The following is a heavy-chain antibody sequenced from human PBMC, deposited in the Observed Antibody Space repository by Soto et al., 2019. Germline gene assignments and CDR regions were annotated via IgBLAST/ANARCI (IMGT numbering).Heavy chain of an antibody. D-gene: IGHD3-22*01. CDR3: AVAAMIVVVIRA. CDR1: RSPFSSSSYY. J-gene: IGHJ4*02. Sequence: PSDTLSLTCTFSRSPFSSSSYYWGWIRQPPGKGLEWFGSIYYSGSTYYNPSLTSRVTISVETSTNQFSLKMSPVTPADSPVYYCAVAAMIVVVIRAWGQGTLVTVSS. CDR2: IYYSGST. V-gene: IGHV4-39*01.